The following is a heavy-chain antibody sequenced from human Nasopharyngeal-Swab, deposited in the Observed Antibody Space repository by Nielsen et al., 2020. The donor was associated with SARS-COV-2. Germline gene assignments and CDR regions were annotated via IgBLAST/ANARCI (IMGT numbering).Heavy chain of an antibody. V-gene: IGHV3-23*01. D-gene: IGHD3-10*01. Sequence: GRSLRLSCAASGFTFSSHAMSWVSQAPGKGLGWVSAISGSGRSTYYADSVKGRFTISRDNSKNTLYLQMNSLRAEDTAVYYCARDSGIAMVRGVINGYYYYYMDVWGKGTTVTVSS. CDR1: GFTFSSHA. CDR2: ISGSGRST. J-gene: IGHJ6*03. CDR3: ARDSGIAMVRGVINGYYYYYMDV.